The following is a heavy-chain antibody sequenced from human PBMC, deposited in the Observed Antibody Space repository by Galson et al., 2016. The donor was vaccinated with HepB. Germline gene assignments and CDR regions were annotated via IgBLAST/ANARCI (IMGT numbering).Heavy chain of an antibody. CDR3: AKLIFS. CDR2: IIPGGGT. J-gene: IGHJ4*02. Sequence: SLRLSCAASGFTFHTYAMSWFRQIPGKGPEWVSIIIPGGGTYYADSVKGRFSISRDDSNNTLYLQMSSLRAEDTAVYFCAKLIFSWGQGTQVTVSS. CDR1: GFTFHTYA. V-gene: IGHV3-23*01.